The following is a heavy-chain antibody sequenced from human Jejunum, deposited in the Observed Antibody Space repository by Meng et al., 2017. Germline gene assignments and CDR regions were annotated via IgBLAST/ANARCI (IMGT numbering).Heavy chain of an antibody. D-gene: IGHD2-2*01. V-gene: IGHV4-39*07. CDR1: GGSIDRSRYY. CDR2: LHYSGNI. Sequence: SETLSLTCSASGGSIDRSRYYWGWIRQSPGKGLEWIGTLHYSGNIYYNPSLKSRVTISEDTSKDQFSLNLSSVTAADTAVYYCARDHSTSKWFYYWGQGMLVTVSS. J-gene: IGHJ4*02. CDR3: ARDHSTSKWFYY.